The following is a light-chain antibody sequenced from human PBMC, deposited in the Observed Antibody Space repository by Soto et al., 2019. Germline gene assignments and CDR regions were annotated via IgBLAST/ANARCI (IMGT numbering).Light chain of an antibody. CDR1: QSVSRY. J-gene: IGKJ5*01. Sequence: EILFTQSPSTLSLSPGERATLACRASQSVSRYLAWYQQKPGQAPRLLIYDASNRDSGIPARFSGSGSGTDFTLTISSLEPEDFEAYYCQQRSSWPITFGQGTRLEIK. CDR3: QQRSSWPIT. CDR2: DAS. V-gene: IGKV3-11*01.